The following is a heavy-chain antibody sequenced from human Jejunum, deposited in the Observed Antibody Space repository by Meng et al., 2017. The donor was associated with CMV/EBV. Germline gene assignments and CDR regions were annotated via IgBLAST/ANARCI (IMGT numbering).Heavy chain of an antibody. CDR3: ARGERFGY. V-gene: IGHV3-53*01. D-gene: IGHD3-10*01. Sequence: RLSCAASGFTLSSYGMHWVRQAPGKGLEWVSVIYSDDSTNYADSVKGRFTISRDNSKNMLYLQMGSLRGDDTAVYYCARGERFGYWGQGTLVTVSS. CDR2: IYSDDST. CDR1: GFTLSSYG. J-gene: IGHJ4*02.